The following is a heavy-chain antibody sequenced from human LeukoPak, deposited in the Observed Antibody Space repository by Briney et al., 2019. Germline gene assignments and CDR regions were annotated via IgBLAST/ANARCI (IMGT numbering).Heavy chain of an antibody. J-gene: IGHJ6*03. V-gene: IGHV3-7*01. CDR3: ARTIEYDFWSGYWQGNYYYYMDV. D-gene: IGHD3-3*01. CDR1: GFTFSSYW. CDR2: IKQDGSEK. Sequence: GGSLRLSCAASGFTFSSYWMSWVRQAPGKGLEWVANIKQDGSEKYYVDSVKGRFTISRDNAKNSLYLQMNSLRAEDTAVYYCARTIEYDFWSGYWQGNYYYYMDVWGKGTTVTVSS.